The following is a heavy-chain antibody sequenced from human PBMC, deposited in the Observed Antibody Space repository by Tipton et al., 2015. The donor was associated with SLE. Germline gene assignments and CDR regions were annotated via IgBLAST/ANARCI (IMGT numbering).Heavy chain of an antibody. CDR1: GFTLTKYW. CDR3: ARRLYCGSTSCYGKVLFDS. CDR2: ITSDGIST. Sequence: SLRLSCAASGFTLTKYWMYWVRQAPGKGLVCVSQITSDGISTTYADSVKGRFTISRDTAKNILYLQMDSLRVEDTAVYYCARRLYCGSTSCYGKVLFDSWGRGTQVTVSS. V-gene: IGHV3-74*03. J-gene: IGHJ4*02. D-gene: IGHD2-2*01.